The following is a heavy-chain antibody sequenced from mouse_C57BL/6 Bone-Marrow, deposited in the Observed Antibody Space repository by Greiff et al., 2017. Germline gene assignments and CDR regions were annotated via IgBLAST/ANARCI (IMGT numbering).Heavy chain of an antibody. CDR2: IYPGSGST. CDR1: GYTFTSYW. J-gene: IGHJ4*01. D-gene: IGHD3-2*02. Sequence: QVQLQQSGAELVKPGASVKMSCKASGYTFTSYWITWVKQRPGQGLEWIGDIYPGSGSTNYNEKFKSKATLTVETSSSPAYMQLSSLTSEDSAVYYCAREDSSGYLYYAMDYWGQGTSVTVSS. V-gene: IGHV1-55*01. CDR3: AREDSSGYLYYAMDY.